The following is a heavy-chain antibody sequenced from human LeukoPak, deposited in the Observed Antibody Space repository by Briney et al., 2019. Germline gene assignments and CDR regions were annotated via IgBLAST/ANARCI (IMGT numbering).Heavy chain of an antibody. J-gene: IGHJ4*02. D-gene: IGHD3-22*01. CDR3: AREGYYYDSSGYYYVVEY. V-gene: IGHV4-38-2*02. CDR2: VYHSGST. CDR1: GFSINSGYY. Sequence: SETLSLTCVVSGFSINSGYYWGWIRPPPGKGLDWIGTVYHSGSTYYNPSLKSRVTISVDTSKNQFSLKLSSVTAADTAVYYCAREGYYYDSSGYYYVVEYWGQGTLVTVSS.